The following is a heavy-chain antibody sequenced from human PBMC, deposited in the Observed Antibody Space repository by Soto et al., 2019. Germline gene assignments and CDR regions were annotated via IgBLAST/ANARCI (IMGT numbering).Heavy chain of an antibody. J-gene: IGHJ6*02. CDR2: IYYSGST. Sequence: QVQLQESGPGLAKPSQTLSLTCTVSGGSISSGDYYWSWIRQPPGKGLEWIGYIYYSGSTYYNPSLKSRVTISVDTSKNQFSLKLSSVTAADTAVYYCARCNEGFLEGYGMDVWGQGTTVTVSS. CDR3: ARCNEGFLEGYGMDV. D-gene: IGHD3-3*01. CDR1: GGSISSGDYY. V-gene: IGHV4-30-4*01.